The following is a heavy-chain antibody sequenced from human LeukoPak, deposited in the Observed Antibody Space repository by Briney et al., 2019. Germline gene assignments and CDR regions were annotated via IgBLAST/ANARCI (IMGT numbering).Heavy chain of an antibody. V-gene: IGHV3-23*01. CDR3: VRQGTVGEFDY. J-gene: IGHJ4*02. CDR1: GFXFSNYA. CDR2: ISDSGGTT. Sequence: PGGSLRLSCAASGFXFSNYAITWVRHAPGEDLEWVSAISDSGGTTYYADSVKGRFTISRDNSKNTLYVQMNSLRAEDSAVYYCVRQGTVGEFDYWGQGTLVTVSS. D-gene: IGHD1-26*01.